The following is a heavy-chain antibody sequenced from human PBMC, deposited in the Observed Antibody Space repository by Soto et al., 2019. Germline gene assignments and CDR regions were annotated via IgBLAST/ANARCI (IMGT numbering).Heavy chain of an antibody. Sequence: SETLSLTCAVSGGSISSSNWWSWVRQPPGKGLEWIGEVYHSGSTSYNPSLKSRATISIDKSKNQFSLKLSSVTAADTAVYYCARSPDSSGYYPRWYYYGMDVWGQGTSVTVSS. CDR3: ARSPDSSGYYPRWYYYGMDV. J-gene: IGHJ6*02. V-gene: IGHV4-4*02. CDR2: VYHSGST. CDR1: GGSISSSNW. D-gene: IGHD3-22*01.